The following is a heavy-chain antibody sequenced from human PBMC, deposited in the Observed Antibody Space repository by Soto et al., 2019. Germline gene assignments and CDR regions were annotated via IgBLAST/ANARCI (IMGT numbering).Heavy chain of an antibody. D-gene: IGHD3-9*01. CDR2: IIPIFGTA. Sequence: QVQLVQSGAEVKKPGSSVKVSCKASGGTFSSYAISWVRQVPGQGLEWMGGIIPIFGTANYAQKFQGRVTITAHEATSTAYMELSSLRSEDTALYYCAREQESEILPGYYPYYFDYWGQGTLVTVSS. V-gene: IGHV1-69*01. CDR3: AREQESEILPGYYPYYFDY. J-gene: IGHJ4*02. CDR1: GGTFSSYA.